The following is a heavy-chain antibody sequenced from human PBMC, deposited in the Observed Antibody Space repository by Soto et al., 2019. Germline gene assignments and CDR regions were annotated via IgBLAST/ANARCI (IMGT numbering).Heavy chain of an antibody. Sequence: PSETLSLTCAVSGVSISSSNWWSWVRQPPGKGLEWIGEIYHSGSTNYNPSLKSRVTISVDKSKNQFSLKLSSVTAADTAVYYCARAAHDYGDSRLYYYYGMDVWGQGTTVTVSS. D-gene: IGHD4-17*01. V-gene: IGHV4-4*02. CDR1: GVSISSSNW. CDR2: IYHSGST. CDR3: ARAAHDYGDSRLYYYYGMDV. J-gene: IGHJ6*02.